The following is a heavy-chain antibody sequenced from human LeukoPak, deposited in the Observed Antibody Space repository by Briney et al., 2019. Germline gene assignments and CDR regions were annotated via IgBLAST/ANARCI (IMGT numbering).Heavy chain of an antibody. CDR2: ISGSGGST. Sequence: GGSLRLSCAASGFTFSSYAMSWVRQAPGKGLEWVSAISGSGGSTYYADSVKGRFTISRDNSKNTLYLQMNSLRAEDTAVYYCAKASSYDSSGYYADAFDIWGQGTMVTVSS. CDR3: AKASSYDSSGYYADAFDI. CDR1: GFTFSSYA. J-gene: IGHJ3*02. V-gene: IGHV3-23*01. D-gene: IGHD3-22*01.